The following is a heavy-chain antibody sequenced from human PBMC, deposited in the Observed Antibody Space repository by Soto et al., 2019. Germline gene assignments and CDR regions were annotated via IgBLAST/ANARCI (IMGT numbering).Heavy chain of an antibody. CDR3: ARDGPSINWFEP. CDR2: IYTSGSI. Sequence: SDTLSLTCSVSGGSISSYYWSWIRQPAGKGLEWIGRIYTSGSINYNPSLKSRVTMSVDTSKNQFSLKLSSVTAADTAVYYCARDGPSINWFEPWGQGPPVTGSS. D-gene: IGHD6-6*01. CDR1: GGSISSYY. V-gene: IGHV4-4*07. J-gene: IGHJ5*02.